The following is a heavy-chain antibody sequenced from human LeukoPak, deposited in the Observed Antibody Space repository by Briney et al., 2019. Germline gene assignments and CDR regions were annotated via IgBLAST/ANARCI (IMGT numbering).Heavy chain of an antibody. Sequence: GGSLRLSCAASGFTFSSYSMNWVRQAPGKGLEWVSSISSSSSYIYYADSVKGRFTISRDNAKNSLYLQINRMRAEDTAVYYCARDGRYYYDSSGSRGLVYYYMDVWGKGTTVTVSS. CDR1: GFTFSSYS. V-gene: IGHV3-21*01. CDR3: ARDGRYYYDSSGSRGLVYYYMDV. CDR2: ISSSSSYI. D-gene: IGHD3-22*01. J-gene: IGHJ6*03.